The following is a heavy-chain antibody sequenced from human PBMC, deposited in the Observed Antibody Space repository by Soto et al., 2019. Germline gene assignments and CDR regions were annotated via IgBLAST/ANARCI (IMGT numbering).Heavy chain of an antibody. J-gene: IGHJ6*02. D-gene: IGHD5-12*01. V-gene: IGHV1-69*02. CDR3: ASRVDSGYDYYYGMDV. Sequence: SVKVSCKASGGTFSSYTISWVRQAPGQGLEWMGRFIPILGIANYAQKFQGRVTITADKSTSTAYMELSSLRSEDTAVYYCASRVDSGYDYYYGMDVWGQGTTVTAP. CDR1: GGTFSSYT. CDR2: FIPILGIA.